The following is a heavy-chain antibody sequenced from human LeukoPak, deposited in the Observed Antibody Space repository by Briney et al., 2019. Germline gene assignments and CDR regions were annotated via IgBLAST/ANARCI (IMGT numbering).Heavy chain of an antibody. CDR2: IIPIFGTA. CDR3: ARGQRWLQLIDY. Sequence: ASVKVSCKASGGTFSSYAISWVRQAPGQGLEWMGGIIPIFGTANYAQKLQGRVTMTTDTSTSTAYMELRSLRSDDTAVYYCARGQRWLQLIDYWGQGTLVTVSS. D-gene: IGHD5-24*01. J-gene: IGHJ4*02. V-gene: IGHV1-69*05. CDR1: GGTFSSYA.